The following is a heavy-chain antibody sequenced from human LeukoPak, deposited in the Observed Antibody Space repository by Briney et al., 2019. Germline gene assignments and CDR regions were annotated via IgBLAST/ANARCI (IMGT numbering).Heavy chain of an antibody. V-gene: IGHV3-48*03. Sequence: GGSLRLSCAASGFTFSSYEMNWVRQAPGKGLEWDSYISSLGSTIYYADSVKGRFTISRDNAKNSMYMQMNSLRADDTAVYYCARVRSIAAVTAWFDPWGQGTLVTVSS. J-gene: IGHJ5*02. CDR3: ARVRSIAAVTAWFDP. D-gene: IGHD6-13*01. CDR1: GFTFSSYE. CDR2: ISSLGSTI.